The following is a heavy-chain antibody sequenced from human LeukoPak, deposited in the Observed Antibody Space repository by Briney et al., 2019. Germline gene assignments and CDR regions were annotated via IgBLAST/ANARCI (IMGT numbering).Heavy chain of an antibody. D-gene: IGHD5-12*01. CDR1: GFTVSSNS. CDR2: IYGGGST. Sequence: PGGSLRLSCAASGFTVSSNSMSWVRQAPGKGLEWVSLIYGGGSTYYADSVKGRFTISRDNSKNTLYLQMNSLRPEDTAVYYCARHSGNSGSYYFDYWGQGTLVTVSS. J-gene: IGHJ4*02. CDR3: ARHSGNSGSYYFDY. V-gene: IGHV3-53*01.